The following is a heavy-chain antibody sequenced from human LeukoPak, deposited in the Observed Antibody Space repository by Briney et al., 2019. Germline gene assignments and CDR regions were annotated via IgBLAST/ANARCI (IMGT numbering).Heavy chain of an antibody. Sequence: SEALSLTCTVSGGSISSYYWSWIRQPPGKGLEWIGYIYYSGSTNYNPSLKSRVTISVDTSKNQFSLELSSVTAADTAVYYCARGAAAAIYYFDYWGQGTLVTVSS. CDR2: IYYSGST. CDR3: ARGAAAAIYYFDY. J-gene: IGHJ4*02. V-gene: IGHV4-59*01. D-gene: IGHD6-13*01. CDR1: GGSISSYY.